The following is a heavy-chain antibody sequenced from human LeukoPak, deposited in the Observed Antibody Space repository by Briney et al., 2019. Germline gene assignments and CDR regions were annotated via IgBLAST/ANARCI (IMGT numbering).Heavy chain of an antibody. CDR3: ARIGAAGTRYYFDY. D-gene: IGHD6-13*01. Sequence: PSETLSLTCIVSGSSLSTYYGTWIRQAPGKGLEWIGYIFYSGGTNYNSSLKSRVTISIDTSKNQFSLELTSVTAADTAVYYCARIGAAGTRYYFDYWSQGTLVTVSS. V-gene: IGHV4-59*01. CDR2: IFYSGGT. CDR1: GSSLSTYY. J-gene: IGHJ4*02.